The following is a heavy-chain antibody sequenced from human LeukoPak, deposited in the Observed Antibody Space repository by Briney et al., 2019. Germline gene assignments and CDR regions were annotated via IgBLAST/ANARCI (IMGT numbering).Heavy chain of an antibody. Sequence: SETLSLTCTVSGGSISSYYWSWIRQPAGKGLEWIGRIYTSGSTNYNPSLKSRVTMSLDKSKNQFSLKLSSVTAADTALYYCARETVYYYSSGSSPGYSYYYMDVWGKGTTVTVSS. D-gene: IGHD3-10*01. CDR3: ARETVYYYSSGSSPGYSYYYMDV. CDR2: IYTSGST. CDR1: GGSISSYY. J-gene: IGHJ6*03. V-gene: IGHV4-4*07.